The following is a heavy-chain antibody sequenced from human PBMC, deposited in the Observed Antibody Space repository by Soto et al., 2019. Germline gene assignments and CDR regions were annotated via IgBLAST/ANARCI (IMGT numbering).Heavy chain of an antibody. J-gene: IGHJ6*02. CDR1: GFTFDDYA. CDR3: AKALTIFGVAYGMDV. D-gene: IGHD3-3*01. V-gene: IGHV3-43*01. Sequence: LRLSCAASGFTFDDYAMHWVRQAPGKGLEWVSLISWDGGSTYYADSVRGRFTISRDNSKNSPHLQMNSLRTEDTALYYCAKALTIFGVAYGMDVWGQGTTVTVSS. CDR2: ISWDGGST.